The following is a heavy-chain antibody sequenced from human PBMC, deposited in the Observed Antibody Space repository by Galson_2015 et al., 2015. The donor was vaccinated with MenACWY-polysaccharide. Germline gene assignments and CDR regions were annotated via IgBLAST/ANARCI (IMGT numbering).Heavy chain of an antibody. J-gene: IGHJ4*02. CDR1: GFTFDDYA. Sequence: SLRLSCAASGFTFDDYAMHWVRHAPGKGLEWVSGISWNSGSIGYADSVKGRLTITRDNAKNSLYLQMNSLRAEDTALYYCAKGLYGGNCFDYWGQGTLVTVSS. CDR3: AKGLYGGNCFDY. CDR2: ISWNSGSI. D-gene: IGHD4-23*01. V-gene: IGHV3-9*01.